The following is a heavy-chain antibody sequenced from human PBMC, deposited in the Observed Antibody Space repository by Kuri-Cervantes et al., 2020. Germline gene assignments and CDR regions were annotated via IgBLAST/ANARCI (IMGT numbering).Heavy chain of an antibody. J-gene: IGHJ3*02. CDR2: TSGGGGRT. Sequence: GGSLRLSCAASGFTFSSYAMSWVRQAPGKGLEWVSATSGGGGRTYYPDSVKGRFTISRDNSKNTLFLQMNSLGAEDTAVYYCASGYSYGLSNAFDIRGQGTKVTVSS. CDR1: GFTFSSYA. CDR3: ASGYSYGLSNAFDI. D-gene: IGHD5-18*01. V-gene: IGHV3-23*01.